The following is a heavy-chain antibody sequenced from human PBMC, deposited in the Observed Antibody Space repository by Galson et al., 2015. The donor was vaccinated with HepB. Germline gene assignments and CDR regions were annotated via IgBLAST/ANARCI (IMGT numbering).Heavy chain of an antibody. CDR2: ISYSGRT. D-gene: IGHD1-26*01. V-gene: IGHV4-59*08. CDR3: ARHALYSGGYPDPFDY. Sequence: ETLSLPCTVSGGSISSYYWSWLRQPPGKGLEWIAYISYSGRTNYNPSLKSRVTISVDSSKNQFSLKLTSVTAADTAVYYCARHALYSGGYPDPFDYWGQGALVTVSS. J-gene: IGHJ4*02. CDR1: GGSISSYY.